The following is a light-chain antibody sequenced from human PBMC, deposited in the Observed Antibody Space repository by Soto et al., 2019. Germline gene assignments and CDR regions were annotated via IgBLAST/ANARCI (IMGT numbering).Light chain of an antibody. CDR2: SNN. Sequence: QSVLTQPPSASGTPGQRVSISCSGSNSNIGSNTVNWYQQVPGAAPKLLIYSNNQQPSGVPDRFSASKYATSASVAISGLQSEDEADYDCASWDDSLNGVVFGGGTKLTVL. CDR3: ASWDDSLNGVV. V-gene: IGLV1-44*01. J-gene: IGLJ2*01. CDR1: NSNIGSNT.